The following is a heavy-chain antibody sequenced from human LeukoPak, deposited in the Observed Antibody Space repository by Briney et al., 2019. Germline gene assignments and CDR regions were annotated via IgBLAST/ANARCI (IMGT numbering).Heavy chain of an antibody. CDR2: ISGSGGST. J-gene: IGHJ4*02. D-gene: IGHD1-26*01. CDR1: GFTFSSYA. CDR3: AKLERELLQRCVDY. Sequence: GGSLRLSCAASGFTFSSYAMSWVRQAPGKGLEWVSAISGSGGSTYYADSVKGRFTISRDNSKSTLYLQMNSLRAEDTAVYYCAKLERELLQRCVDYWGQGTLVTVAS. V-gene: IGHV3-23*01.